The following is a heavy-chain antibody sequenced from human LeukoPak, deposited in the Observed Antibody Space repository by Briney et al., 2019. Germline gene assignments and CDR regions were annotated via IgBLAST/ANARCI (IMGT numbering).Heavy chain of an antibody. CDR1: GGSISSYY. Sequence: PSETLSLTSTASGGSISSYYWSWNRQPPGKGLEWVGYIYYSGSTNYNTSLKSRVTISVDTSKNQFSLKLSSVTAADTAVYYCARGPYCGGDCYTTDWYFDLWGRGTLVTVSS. CDR2: IYYSGST. D-gene: IGHD2-21*02. CDR3: ARGPYCGGDCYTTDWYFDL. J-gene: IGHJ2*01. V-gene: IGHV4-59*08.